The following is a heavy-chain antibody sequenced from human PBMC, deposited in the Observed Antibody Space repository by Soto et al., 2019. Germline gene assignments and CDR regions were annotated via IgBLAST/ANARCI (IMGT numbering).Heavy chain of an antibody. D-gene: IGHD1-26*01. J-gene: IGHJ6*02. CDR3: GRDKTVEGGMDV. V-gene: IGHV4-34*01. Sequence: QVQLQQWGAGLLKPSETLSLTCAVYGGSFSGYYWSWIRQPPGKGLEWIGEINHTGSANYNPSLKSVVIMSVDSYKHLFSLVLTSVTAAAAAFYCGGRDKTVEGGMDVWGQGTAVTVSS. CDR1: GGSFSGYY. CDR2: INHTGSA.